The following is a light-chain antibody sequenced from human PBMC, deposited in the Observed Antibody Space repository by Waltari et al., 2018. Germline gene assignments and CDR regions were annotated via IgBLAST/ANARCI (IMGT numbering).Light chain of an antibody. J-gene: IGLJ1*01. V-gene: IGLV2-11*01. CDR1: NNYVGRDNS. CDR2: DVT. Sequence: QAALTQPHSVSGSPGQSVIISCTGLNNYVGRDNSLSWYQQHQGRAPKLIINDVTKRPSGVPDRFSGSKSGNTASLTISGLQAEDEADYHCCSHAGSFYVFGGGTKVTVL. CDR3: CSHAGSFYV.